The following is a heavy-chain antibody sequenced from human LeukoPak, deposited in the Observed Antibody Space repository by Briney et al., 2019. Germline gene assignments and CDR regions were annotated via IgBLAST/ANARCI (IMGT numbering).Heavy chain of an antibody. J-gene: IGHJ4*02. CDR3: AKDGMTTVTRPDY. CDR1: GFTFSSYG. D-gene: IGHD4-17*01. CDR2: IWYDGSNK. V-gene: IGHV3-30*02. Sequence: GGSLRLSCAASGFTFSSYGMHRVRQAPGKGLEGVAVIWYDGSNKYYADSVKGRFTISRDNSKNTLYLQMNSLRAEDTAVYYCAKDGMTTVTRPDYWGQGTLVTVSS.